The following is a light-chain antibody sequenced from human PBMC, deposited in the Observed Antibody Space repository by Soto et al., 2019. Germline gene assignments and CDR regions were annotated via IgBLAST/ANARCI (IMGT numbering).Light chain of an antibody. CDR3: QQSYSIPPIT. V-gene: IGKV1-39*01. J-gene: IGKJ5*01. CDR1: QTINNN. CDR2: GAS. Sequence: IQMTQYPSSLSASVGARVTSTCRASQTINNNLNWYQQKPGKAPKLLIYGASSLQSGVPSRFSGSGSGTEFTLTISSLQPEDFATYYCQQSYSIPPITFGQGTRLEIK.